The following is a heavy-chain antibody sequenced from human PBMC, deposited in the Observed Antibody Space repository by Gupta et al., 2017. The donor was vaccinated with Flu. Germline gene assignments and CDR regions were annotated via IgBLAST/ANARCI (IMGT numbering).Heavy chain of an antibody. CDR2: ISGSGGST. CDR3: AKGYCSSTSCYPFYFDY. D-gene: IGHD2-2*01. CDR1: GFTFSSSA. V-gene: IGHV3-23*01. J-gene: IGHJ4*02. Sequence: EVQLLESGGGLVQPRGSLRLSCAASGFTFSSSAMSWVSQAPGKGLEWVAVISGSGGSTYYADSVKGRFTISRDNSKNTLYLQMNSLRAEDTAVYYCAKGYCSSTSCYPFYFDYWGQGTLVTVSS.